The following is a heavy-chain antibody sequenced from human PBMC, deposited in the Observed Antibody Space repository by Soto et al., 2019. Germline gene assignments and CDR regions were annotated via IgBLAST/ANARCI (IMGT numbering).Heavy chain of an antibody. Sequence: ASVKVSCKASGYTFTSYDINWVRQATGQGLEWMGWMNPNSGNTGYAQKFQGRVTMTRNTSISTAYMELSSLRSEDTAVYYCARASEEAYVLLWFGEPTKNTNWFDPWGQGTLVTVSS. V-gene: IGHV1-8*01. CDR2: MNPNSGNT. D-gene: IGHD3-10*01. CDR3: ARASEEAYVLLWFGEPTKNTNWFDP. J-gene: IGHJ5*02. CDR1: GYTFTSYD.